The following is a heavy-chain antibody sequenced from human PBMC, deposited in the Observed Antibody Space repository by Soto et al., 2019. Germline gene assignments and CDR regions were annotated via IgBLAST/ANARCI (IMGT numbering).Heavy chain of an antibody. V-gene: IGHV1-46*01. CDR1: GYPFTTYY. J-gene: IGHJ4*02. Sequence: VAVKVSCKASGYPFTTYYMDWVRQAPGQGLEWMGISSPDGGRTRYAQKFQGRVTMTRDTSTITVYMELSSLRSEDTAVYYCAIRDPGHYWGQGTMVTVSS. CDR3: AIRDPGHY. CDR2: SSPDGGRT.